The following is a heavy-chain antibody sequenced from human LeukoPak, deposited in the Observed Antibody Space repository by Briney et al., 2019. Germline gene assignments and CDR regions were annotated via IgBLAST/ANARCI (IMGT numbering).Heavy chain of an antibody. CDR2: ISSSGTYI. J-gene: IGHJ4*02. D-gene: IGHD5-24*01. Sequence: GGSLRLSCAASGFTFTSYNMNWVRQAPEKGLEWVSSISSSGTYIYYADSVKGRFTISRDNAKDSLYLHMNSLRAEDTAVYYCAKDPRVGSRVATPCHWGQGTLVTVSS. V-gene: IGHV3-21*01. CDR1: GFTFTSYN. CDR3: AKDPRVGSRVATPCH.